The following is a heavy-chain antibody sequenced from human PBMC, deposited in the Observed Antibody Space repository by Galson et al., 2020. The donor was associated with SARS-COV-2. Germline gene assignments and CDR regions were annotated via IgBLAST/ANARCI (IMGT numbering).Heavy chain of an antibody. D-gene: IGHD2-2*01. Sequence: SETLSLTCTVSGGSITSSNYYWGWIRQPPGKGLEWLGHIYYSGNTNYNPSLKSRVTMSVDTSKSHFSLKLSSVTAADTAVYYCARTLGYCSRTSCSNWFDAWCRGTRVTVGS. CDR3: ARTLGYCSRTSCSNWFDA. CDR1: GGSITSSNYY. CDR2: IYYSGNT. J-gene: IGHJ5*02. V-gene: IGHV4-39*02.